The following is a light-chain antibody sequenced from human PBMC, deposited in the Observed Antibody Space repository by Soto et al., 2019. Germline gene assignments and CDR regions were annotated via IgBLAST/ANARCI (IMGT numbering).Light chain of an antibody. CDR2: DAS. J-gene: IGKJ1*01. Sequence: DIQMTQSPSSLSASVGDRVTITCRASQSISSYLHWYQQKPGKPPKILIYDASNLESGVPSRFRGGGSGTEFTLTISGLQPDDFETYYCQQYNTYSRAFGQGTKVDIK. CDR1: QSISSY. CDR3: QQYNTYSRA. V-gene: IGKV1-5*01.